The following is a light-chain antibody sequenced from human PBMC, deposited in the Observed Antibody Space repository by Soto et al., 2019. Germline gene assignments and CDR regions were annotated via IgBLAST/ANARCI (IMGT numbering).Light chain of an antibody. CDR3: SSYTTSSSVI. J-gene: IGLJ2*01. Sequence: QYALTQPASVSGSPGQSIAISCNGTSSDIGTYDYVSWYQQHPGKAPKLMLFDVNHRPSGVSDRFFGSKSGNTASLTISGLQAEDEADYYCSSYTTSSSVIFGGGTKLTVL. CDR2: DVN. V-gene: IGLV2-14*03. CDR1: SSDIGTYDY.